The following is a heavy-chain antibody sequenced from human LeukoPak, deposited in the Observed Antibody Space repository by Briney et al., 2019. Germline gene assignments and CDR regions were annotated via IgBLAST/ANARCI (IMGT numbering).Heavy chain of an antibody. CDR2: IYSGGST. CDR3: ARAEQLLLDY. J-gene: IGHJ4*02. Sequence: GGSLRLSCAASGFTFSNYWMTWVRQAPGKGLEWVSVIYSGGSTYYADSVKGRFTISRDNSKNTLYLQMNSLRVEDTAVYYCARAEQLLLDYWGQGTLVTVSS. CDR1: GFTFSNYW. V-gene: IGHV3-66*02. D-gene: IGHD6-6*01.